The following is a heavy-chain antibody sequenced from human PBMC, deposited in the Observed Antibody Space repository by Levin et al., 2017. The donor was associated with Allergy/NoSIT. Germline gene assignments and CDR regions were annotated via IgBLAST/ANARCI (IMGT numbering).Heavy chain of an antibody. V-gene: IGHV4-34*01. CDR3: ARRRYSSSWYYVGYFDY. CDR2: INHSGST. D-gene: IGHD6-13*01. Sequence: SQTLSLTCAVYGGSFSGYYWSWIRQPPGKGLEWIGEINHSGSTNYNPSLKSRVTISVDTSKNQFSLKLSSVTAADTAVYYCARRRYSSSWYYVGYFDYWGQGTLVTVSS. J-gene: IGHJ4*02. CDR1: GGSFSGYY.